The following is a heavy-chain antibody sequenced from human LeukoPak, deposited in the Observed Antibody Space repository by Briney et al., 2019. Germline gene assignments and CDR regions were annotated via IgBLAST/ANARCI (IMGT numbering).Heavy chain of an antibody. V-gene: IGHV3-23*01. J-gene: IGHJ4*02. Sequence: GGSLRLSCAASGFTFSSYAMSWVRQAPGKGREWVSAISGSGGSTYYADSVKGRFTISRDNSKNTLYLQMNSLRAEDTAVYYCTETGIGLQGHWGQGTLVTVSS. CDR3: TETGIGLQGH. D-gene: IGHD4-11*01. CDR2: ISGSGGST. CDR1: GFTFSSYA.